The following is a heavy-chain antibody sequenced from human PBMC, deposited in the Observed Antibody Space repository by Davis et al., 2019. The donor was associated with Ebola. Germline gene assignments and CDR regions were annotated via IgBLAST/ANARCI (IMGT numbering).Heavy chain of an antibody. Sequence: SETLSLTCAVSGGSISSSNWWSWVRQSSGKGLEWIGEIYHSGSGNYNPPLQSRVTISIDTSESRFSLKLTSVTPADTAVYYCARGGQGVGAGRWLDPWGQGNLVIVSS. J-gene: IGHJ5*02. V-gene: IGHV4-4*02. CDR2: IYHSGSG. CDR1: GGSISSSNW. D-gene: IGHD1-26*01. CDR3: ARGGQGVGAGRWLDP.